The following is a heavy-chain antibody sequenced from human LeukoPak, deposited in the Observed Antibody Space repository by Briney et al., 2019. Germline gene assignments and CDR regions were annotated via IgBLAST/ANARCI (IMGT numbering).Heavy chain of an antibody. CDR2: IYPGDSDT. CDR3: ARTIWSGYSQYYFDY. CDR1: GYSFTSYW. Sequence: GESLKISCKGSGYSFTSYWIGWVRQMPGKGLEWMGIIYPGDSDTRYSPSFQGQVTISADKSISTAYLQWRSLKASDTAMYYCARTIWSGYSQYYFDYWGQGTLVTVSS. D-gene: IGHD3-3*01. J-gene: IGHJ4*02. V-gene: IGHV5-51*01.